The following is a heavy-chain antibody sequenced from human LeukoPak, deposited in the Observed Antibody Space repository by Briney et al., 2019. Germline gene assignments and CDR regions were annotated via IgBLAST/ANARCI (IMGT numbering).Heavy chain of an antibody. CDR1: GFTFSSYA. D-gene: IGHD3-3*01. CDR3: ARDRHHITTPDY. J-gene: IGHJ4*02. Sequence: PGGSLRLSCAASGFTFSSYAMSWVRQAPGKGLEWVSAISGSGGSTYYADSVKGRFTISRDNSKNTLYLQMNSLRAEDTAVYYCARDRHHITTPDYWGQGTLVTVSS. V-gene: IGHV3-23*01. CDR2: ISGSGGST.